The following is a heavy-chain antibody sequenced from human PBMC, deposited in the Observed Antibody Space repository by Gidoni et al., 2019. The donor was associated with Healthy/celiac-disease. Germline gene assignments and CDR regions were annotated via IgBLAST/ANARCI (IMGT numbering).Heavy chain of an antibody. D-gene: IGHD4-17*01. CDR3: ARDPRHRGDGFQH. J-gene: IGHJ1*01. V-gene: IGHV1-69*06. CDR2: LIPIFGTA. CDR1: VGTFISYA. Sequence: QVQLVQSVSEVKKPGSSVKVSCKASVGTFISYAISWVRQAPGQVLECMGGLIPIFGTANYAQKCQGRVTITADKYTSTAYMELSSLRSEDTAVYYCARDPRHRGDGFQHWGQGTLVTVSS.